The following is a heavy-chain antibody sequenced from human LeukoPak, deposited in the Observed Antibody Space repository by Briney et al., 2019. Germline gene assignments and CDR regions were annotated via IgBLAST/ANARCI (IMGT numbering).Heavy chain of an antibody. D-gene: IGHD3-22*01. Sequence: GGSLRLSCAASGFTFSSYWMHWVRQAPGKGLVWVSRINSDGSSTSYADSVKGRFTISRDNAKNTLYLQMNSLRAEDTAVYYCARLYDSSGYYGRRFDYWGQGTLVTVSS. CDR3: ARLYDSSGYYGRRFDY. V-gene: IGHV3-74*01. CDR2: INSDGSST. J-gene: IGHJ4*02. CDR1: GFTFSSYW.